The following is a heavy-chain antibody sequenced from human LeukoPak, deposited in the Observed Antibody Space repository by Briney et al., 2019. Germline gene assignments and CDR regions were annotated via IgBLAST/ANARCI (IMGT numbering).Heavy chain of an antibody. D-gene: IGHD6-13*01. CDR3: AREEAAAALPFDY. Sequence: ASVKVSCKASGGTFSSYAISWVRQAPGQGLEWMGRIIPIFGKANSAQKFQGRVTTTTDESTSTAYMELSSLRSEDTAVYYCAREEAAAALPFDYWGQGTLVTVSS. CDR2: IIPIFGKA. J-gene: IGHJ4*02. CDR1: GGTFSSYA. V-gene: IGHV1-69*05.